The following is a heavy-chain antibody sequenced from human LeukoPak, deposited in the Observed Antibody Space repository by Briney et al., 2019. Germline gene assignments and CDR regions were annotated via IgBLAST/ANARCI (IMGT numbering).Heavy chain of an antibody. D-gene: IGHD6-6*01. Sequence: GGSLRLSCAASGFTFSSYGMHWVRQAPGQGLEWMGWINPNSGGTNYAQKFQGRVTMTRDTSISTAYMELSRLRSDDTAVYYCARSEQLAIDYWGQGTLVTVSS. CDR1: GFTFSSYG. V-gene: IGHV1-2*02. CDR2: INPNSGGT. J-gene: IGHJ4*02. CDR3: ARSEQLAIDY.